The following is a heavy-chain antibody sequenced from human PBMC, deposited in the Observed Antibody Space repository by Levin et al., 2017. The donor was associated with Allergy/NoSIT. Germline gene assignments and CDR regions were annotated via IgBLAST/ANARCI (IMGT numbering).Heavy chain of an antibody. CDR3: ARAKITYSSSPGPNWFDP. V-gene: IGHV6-1*01. Sequence: SETLSLTCAISGDSVSSNSAAWNWIRQSPSRGLEWLGRTYYRSKWYNDYAVSVKSRITINPDTSKNQFSLQLNSVTPEDTAVYYCARAKITYSSSPGPNWFDPWGQGTLVTVSS. J-gene: IGHJ5*02. D-gene: IGHD6-6*01. CDR1: GDSVSSNSAA. CDR2: TYYRSKWYN.